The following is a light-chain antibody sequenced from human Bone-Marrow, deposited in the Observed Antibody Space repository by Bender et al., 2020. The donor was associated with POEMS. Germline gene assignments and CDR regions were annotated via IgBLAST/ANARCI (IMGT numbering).Light chain of an antibody. CDR3: QAWDPYSVI. V-gene: IGLV3-1*01. Sequence: SYEVTQPPSVSVSPGQTASITCSGDDLGDKYVAWYQQKPGQSPVLVIYQDTKRPSGIPERFSGSNSGNTATLTISGTQAMDEADYYCQAWDPYSVIFGGGTKFTVL. CDR2: QDT. J-gene: IGLJ2*01. CDR1: DLGDKY.